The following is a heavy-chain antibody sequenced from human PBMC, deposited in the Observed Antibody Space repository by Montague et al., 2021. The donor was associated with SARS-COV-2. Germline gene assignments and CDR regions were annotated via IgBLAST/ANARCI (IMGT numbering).Heavy chain of an antibody. CDR2: TFYRSQWHT. J-gene: IGHJ1*01. CDR1: GDSISSDTAA. D-gene: IGHD4-17*01. Sequence: CAISGDSISSDTAAWHWIRQSPSRGLEWLGRTFYRSQWHTDSAASVRSRISFSGDISENQFSLHLNSVTPEDTAIYYCARDGDYGGTWYSFLQNWGQGTLVIVSS. CDR3: ARDGDYGGTWYSFLQN. V-gene: IGHV6-1*01.